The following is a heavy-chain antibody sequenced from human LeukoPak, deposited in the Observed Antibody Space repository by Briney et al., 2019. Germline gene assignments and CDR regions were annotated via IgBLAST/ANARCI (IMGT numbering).Heavy chain of an antibody. CDR3: AGKSFDI. Sequence: GRSLRLSCAASGFTFSSYAFDWVRQAPGKGLEWVAVISKDGNSQNYADSVKGRFTISRDNSKNTLYLQMNSLRPEDTAVYYCAGKSFDIWGQGTTVTVSS. V-gene: IGHV3-30*04. CDR1: GFTFSSYA. J-gene: IGHJ3*02. CDR2: ISKDGNSQ.